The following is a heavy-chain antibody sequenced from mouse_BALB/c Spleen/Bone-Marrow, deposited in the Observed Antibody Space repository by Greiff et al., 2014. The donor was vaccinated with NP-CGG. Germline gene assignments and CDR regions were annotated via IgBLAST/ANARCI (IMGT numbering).Heavy chain of an antibody. CDR1: GYTFTSYW. CDR3: ARGWDWFAY. D-gene: IGHD4-1*01. Sequence: VKLMESGAELARPGASVKLSCKASGYTFTSYWMQWVKQRPGQGLEWIGAIYPGDGDTRYTQKFKGKATLTADKSSSTAYMQLSSLASEDPAVYYCARGWDWFAYWGQGTLVTVSA. V-gene: IGHV1-87*01. J-gene: IGHJ3*01. CDR2: IYPGDGDT.